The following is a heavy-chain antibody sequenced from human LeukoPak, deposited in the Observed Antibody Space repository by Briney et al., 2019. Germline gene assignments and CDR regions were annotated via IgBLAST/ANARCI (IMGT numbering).Heavy chain of an antibody. D-gene: IGHD4-23*01. Sequence: GGSLRLSCAASGFTFNTYWMHWVRQAPGKGLVRVSRINSDGRRTTYADSLKGRFTISRDNAKNTLYLQMNSLRAEDTAVYYCARDLDYGGYSNFDDWGQGTLVTVSS. CDR3: ARDLDYGGYSNFDD. CDR2: INSDGRRT. J-gene: IGHJ4*02. V-gene: IGHV3-74*01. CDR1: GFTFNTYW.